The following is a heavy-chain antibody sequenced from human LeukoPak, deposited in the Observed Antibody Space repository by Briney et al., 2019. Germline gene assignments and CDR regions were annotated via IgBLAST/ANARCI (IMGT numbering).Heavy chain of an antibody. V-gene: IGHV3-30-3*01. CDR2: ISYDGDTK. CDR1: GFTSSSYA. J-gene: IGHJ4*02. CDR3: ARDITMVRGVSDY. D-gene: IGHD3-10*01. Sequence: GGSLRLSCAASGFTSSSYAMHWVRQGPGKGLEWVAVISYDGDTKYYAESVKGRFSISRDNSKNTVYLQMNNLRAEDTAVYYCARDITMVRGVSDYWGQGTLVIVSS.